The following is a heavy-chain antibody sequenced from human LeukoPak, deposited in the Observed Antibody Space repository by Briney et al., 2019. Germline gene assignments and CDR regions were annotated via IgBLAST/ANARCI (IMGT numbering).Heavy chain of an antibody. CDR1: GFTFSNYG. CDR2: SSGSGGNT. Sequence: GGSLRLSCAASGFTFSNYGMSWVRQAPGKGLEWVSASSGSGGNTYYAASEKGRFTVSRDSSKNTLYLQMNSLRAEDTAVYYCAKDYDSSGSLFDSWGQGTLVTVSS. V-gene: IGHV3-23*01. CDR3: AKDYDSSGSLFDS. D-gene: IGHD3-22*01. J-gene: IGHJ4*02.